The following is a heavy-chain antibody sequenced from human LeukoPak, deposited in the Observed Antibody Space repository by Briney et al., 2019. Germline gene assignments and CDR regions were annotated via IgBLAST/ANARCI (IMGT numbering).Heavy chain of an antibody. CDR3: ARDRDSWSKYSSPVDYMDV. CDR2: ISSSSSTI. Sequence: GGSLRLSCAASGFTFSSYSMNWVRQAPGKGLEWVSYISSSSSTIYYADSVKGRFTISRDNAKNSLYLQMNSLRAEDTAVYYCARDRDSWSKYSSPVDYMDVWGKGTTVTVSS. CDR1: GFTFSSYS. D-gene: IGHD6-6*01. J-gene: IGHJ6*03. V-gene: IGHV3-48*01.